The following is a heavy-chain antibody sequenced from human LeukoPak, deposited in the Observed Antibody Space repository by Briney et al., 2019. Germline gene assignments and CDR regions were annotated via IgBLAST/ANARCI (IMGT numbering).Heavy chain of an antibody. CDR3: ARTPAGCSSTSCYGNWFDP. V-gene: IGHV6-1*01. D-gene: IGHD2-2*01. CDR1: GDSVSSNSAA. J-gene: IGHJ5*02. Sequence: SQTLSLACAISGDSVSSNSAAWNWIRQSPSRGLEWLGRTYYRSKWYNDYAVSVKSRITINPDTSKNQFSLQLNSVTPEGTAVYYCARTPAGCSSTSCYGNWFDPWGQGTLVTVSS. CDR2: TYYRSKWYN.